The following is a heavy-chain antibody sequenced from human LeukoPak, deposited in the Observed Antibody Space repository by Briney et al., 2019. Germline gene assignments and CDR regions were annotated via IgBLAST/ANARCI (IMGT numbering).Heavy chain of an antibody. V-gene: IGHV1-18*01. J-gene: IGHJ3*02. CDR3: ARDYTRGYSYGYDAFDI. Sequence: GASVKVSCKASGYTFTSYGISWVRQAPGQGLEWMGWISAYIGNTNYAQKLQGRVTMTTDTSTSTAYMELRSLRSDDTAVYYCARDYTRGYSYGYDAFDIWGQGTMVTVSS. D-gene: IGHD5-18*01. CDR1: GYTFTSYG. CDR2: ISAYIGNT.